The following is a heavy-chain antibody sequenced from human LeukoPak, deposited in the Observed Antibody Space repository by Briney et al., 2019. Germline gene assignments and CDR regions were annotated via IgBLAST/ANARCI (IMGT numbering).Heavy chain of an antibody. CDR3: ARVRSKNYYYGMDV. J-gene: IGHJ6*02. V-gene: IGHV1-3*01. CDR1: GYTFTSYA. CDR2: INAGNGNT. Sequence: ASVKVSCKASGYTFTSYAMHWVRQAPGQRLEWMGWINAGNGNTKYSQKFQGRVTITADESTSTAYMELSSLRSEDTAVYYCARVRSKNYYYGMDVWGQGTTVTVSS. D-gene: IGHD2/OR15-2a*01.